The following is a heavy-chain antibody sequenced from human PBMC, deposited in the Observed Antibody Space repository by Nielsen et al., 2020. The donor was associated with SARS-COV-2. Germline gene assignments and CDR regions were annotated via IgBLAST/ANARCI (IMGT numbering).Heavy chain of an antibody. V-gene: IGHV1-46*01. D-gene: IGHD6-19*01. CDR2: INPSGGST. CDR1: GYTFTSYY. J-gene: IGHJ4*02. CDR3: ARAVRIAVAGPGY. Sequence: ASVKVSCKASGYTFTSYYMHWVRQAPGQGLEWMGIINPSGGSTSYAQKFPGRVPMTRDTSPSPVYMELSSLRSEDTAVYYCARAVRIAVAGPGYWGQGTLVTVSS.